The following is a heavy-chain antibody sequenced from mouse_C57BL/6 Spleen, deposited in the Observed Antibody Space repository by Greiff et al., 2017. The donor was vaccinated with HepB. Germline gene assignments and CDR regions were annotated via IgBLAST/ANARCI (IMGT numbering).Heavy chain of an antibody. CDR1: GFTFSDYG. V-gene: IGHV5-17*01. Sequence: EVKLMESGGGLVKPGGSLKLSCAASGFTFSDYGMHWVRQAPEKGLEWVAYISSGSSTIYYADTVKGRFTIARDNAKNTRFLQMTSLRSEDTAMYYCAREGLRRYFDVWGTGTTVTVSS. CDR3: AREGLRRYFDV. D-gene: IGHD3-1*01. CDR2: ISSGSSTI. J-gene: IGHJ1*03.